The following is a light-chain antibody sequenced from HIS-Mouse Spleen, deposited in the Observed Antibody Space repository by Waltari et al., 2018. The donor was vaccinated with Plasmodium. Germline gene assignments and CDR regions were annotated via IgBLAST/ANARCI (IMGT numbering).Light chain of an antibody. Sequence: SYVLTQPPSVSVAPGKTARITCGGNNIGSKSVHWYQQKPGQAPVLVVDDDSDRPSGSPERFYGSNSGNAATLTISRVEVGDEADYDCQVWDSSSEHWVFGGGTKLTVL. CDR1: NIGSKS. V-gene: IGLV3-21*03. CDR2: DDS. CDR3: QVWDSSSEHWV. J-gene: IGLJ3*02.